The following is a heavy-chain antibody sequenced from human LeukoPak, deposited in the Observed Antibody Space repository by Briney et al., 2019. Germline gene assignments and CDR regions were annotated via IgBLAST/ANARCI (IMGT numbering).Heavy chain of an antibody. CDR1: GYTFTSFW. CDR2: IYPGDSDT. Sequence: GESLQISFKGSGYTFTSFWIGWVRQLPGKGLEWMASIYPGDSDTTYSPSFQGQVTTSADKSSSTAYLRLSSLKASDTAIYYCVRGWWSFDYWGQGSLVTVSS. J-gene: IGHJ4*02. CDR3: VRGWWSFDY. V-gene: IGHV5-51*01. D-gene: IGHD3-16*01.